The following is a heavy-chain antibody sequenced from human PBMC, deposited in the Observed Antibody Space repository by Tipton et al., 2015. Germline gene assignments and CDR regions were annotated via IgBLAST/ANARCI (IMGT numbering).Heavy chain of an antibody. CDR1: GFIFSSNS. V-gene: IGHV3-48*04. Sequence: SLRLSCAASGFIFSSNSMNWVRQAPGKRLEWVSYISSSCSTIYYADSVKGRFTISRDNAKNSLYLQMNSLRTEDTALYYCAKDRNYGDSYGMDVWGQGP. CDR3: AKDRNYGDSYGMDV. D-gene: IGHD4-17*01. J-gene: IGHJ6*02. CDR2: ISSSCSTI.